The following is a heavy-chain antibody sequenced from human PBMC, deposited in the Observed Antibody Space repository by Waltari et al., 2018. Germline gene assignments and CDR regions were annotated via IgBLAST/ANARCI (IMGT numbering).Heavy chain of an antibody. J-gene: IGHJ6*02. CDR1: GYTFGSYA. CDR2: INAVNGNT. V-gene: IGHV1-3*01. Sequence: QVQLVQSGAEVKKPGAAVKVSGKASGYTFGSYAMHWLRQAPGQRLEWLGWINAVNGNTKYSQKFQGRVTITTDTSANTAYMELSSLRSEDTAVYFCARDMINSFVVYYNYNMDVWGQGTTVTVSS. D-gene: IGHD3-22*01. CDR3: ARDMINSFVVYYNYNMDV.